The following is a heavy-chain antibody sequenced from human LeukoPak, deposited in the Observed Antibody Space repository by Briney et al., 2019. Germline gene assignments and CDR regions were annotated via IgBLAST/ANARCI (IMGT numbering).Heavy chain of an antibody. CDR3: TTDTWYSAGH. CDR2: IKKDGSEK. Sequence: GGSLRLSCTASGFIFSGSWMAWLRQAPGKGLEWVAIIKKDGSEKYYVDSMKGRFTISRDNAKNSLFLQMNSLRAEDTAIYYCTTDTWYSAGHWGQGTLVTVSS. D-gene: IGHD2-15*01. CDR1: GFIFSGSW. J-gene: IGHJ4*02. V-gene: IGHV3-7*03.